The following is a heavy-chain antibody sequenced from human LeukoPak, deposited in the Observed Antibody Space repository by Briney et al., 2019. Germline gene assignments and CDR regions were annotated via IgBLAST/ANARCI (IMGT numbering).Heavy chain of an antibody. J-gene: IGHJ3*02. Sequence: SETLSLACAVYGGSFSGYYWSWIRQPPGKGLEWIGEINHSGSTNYNPSLKSRVTISVDTSKNQFSLKLSSVAAADTAVYYCARGGDGYNLGDAFDIWGQGTMVTVSS. V-gene: IGHV4-34*01. CDR2: INHSGST. CDR3: ARGGDGYNLGDAFDI. D-gene: IGHD5-24*01. CDR1: GGSFSGYY.